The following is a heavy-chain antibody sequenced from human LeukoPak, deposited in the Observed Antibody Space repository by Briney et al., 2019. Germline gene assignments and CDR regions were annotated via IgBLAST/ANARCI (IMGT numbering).Heavy chain of an antibody. CDR1: GFAFKTYA. V-gene: IGHV3-23*01. CDR2: ISASGGST. Sequence: GGSLRLSCAASGFAFKTYAMSWVRQAPGKGLEWVSDISASGGSTYYADSVKGRFTISRDNSKNTLYLQMNSLRAEDTAVYYCAKDRTTVVTKYNFDYWGQGTLVTASS. CDR3: AKDRTTVVTKYNFDY. D-gene: IGHD4-23*01. J-gene: IGHJ4*02.